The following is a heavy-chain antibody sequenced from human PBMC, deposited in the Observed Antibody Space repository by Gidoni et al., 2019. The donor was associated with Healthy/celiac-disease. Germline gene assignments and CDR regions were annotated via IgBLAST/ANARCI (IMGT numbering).Heavy chain of an antibody. Sequence: QLQLQESGPGLVKPSETLSLTCTVSGGPIRSSSYYWGWIRQPPGKGLEWIGSINYSGSTYYNPSLKSRVTISVDTSKNQFSLKLSSVTAADTAVYYCARHKRQGLVLDDAFDIWGQGTMVTVSS. J-gene: IGHJ3*02. D-gene: IGHD6-19*01. V-gene: IGHV4-39*01. CDR2: INYSGST. CDR1: GGPIRSSSYY. CDR3: ARHKRQGLVLDDAFDI.